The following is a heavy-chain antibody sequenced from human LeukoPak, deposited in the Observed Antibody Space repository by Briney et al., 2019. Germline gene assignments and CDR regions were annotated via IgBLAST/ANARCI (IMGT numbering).Heavy chain of an antibody. CDR3: ARAVAGIYYYYMDV. CDR1: GYSISSAYY. CDR2: ISRSGNT. V-gene: IGHV4-38-2*02. J-gene: IGHJ6*03. Sequence: SETLSLTCTVSGYSISSAYYWGWIRQPPGKGLECIGGISRSGNTYYNPSLKSRVSISIDTSKNQFSLKLSSVTAADTAVYYCARAVAGIYYYYMDVWGKGTTVTVSS. D-gene: IGHD6-19*01.